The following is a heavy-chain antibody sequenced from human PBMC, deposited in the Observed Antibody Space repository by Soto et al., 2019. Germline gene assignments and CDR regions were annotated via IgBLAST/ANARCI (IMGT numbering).Heavy chain of an antibody. V-gene: IGHV4-34*01. CDR3: ARDMDIVVVPAAYNWFDP. CDR1: GGSFSGYY. J-gene: IGHJ5*02. D-gene: IGHD2-2*03. Sequence: SETLSLTCAVYGGSFSGYYWSWIRQPPGKGLEWIGEINHSGSTNYNPSLKSRVTISVDTSKNQFSLKLSSVTAADTAVYYCARDMDIVVVPAAYNWFDPWGQGTLVTVSS. CDR2: INHSGST.